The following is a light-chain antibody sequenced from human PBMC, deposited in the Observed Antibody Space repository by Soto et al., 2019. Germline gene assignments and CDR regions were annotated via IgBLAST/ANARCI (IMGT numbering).Light chain of an antibody. CDR1: GSDVGGYNY. CDR3: SSYAGSNIYVV. Sequence: QSALTQPPSASGSPGQSVTISCTGTGSDVGGYNYVSWYQHHPGKAPKLMLYEGSTRPSGVPDRFSGSKSGNTASLTVSGLLAEDEADYYCSSYAGSNIYVVFGGGTKLTVL. V-gene: IGLV2-8*01. J-gene: IGLJ2*01. CDR2: EGS.